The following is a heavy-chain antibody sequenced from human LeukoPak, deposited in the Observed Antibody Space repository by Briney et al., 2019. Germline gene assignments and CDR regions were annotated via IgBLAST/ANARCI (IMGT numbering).Heavy chain of an antibody. V-gene: IGHV3-11*01. CDR2: SSSSGSTI. D-gene: IGHD3/OR15-3a*01. CDR1: GFTLSDYY. J-gene: IGHJ4*02. CDR3: ARRRDFIDY. Sequence: PGGSLRLSCAASGFTLSDYYMSWIRRAPGKGLEWVSYSSSSGSTIYYADSVKGRFAISRDNAKNSLYLQMNGLRAEDTAVYYCARRRDFIDYWGQGTLVTVSS.